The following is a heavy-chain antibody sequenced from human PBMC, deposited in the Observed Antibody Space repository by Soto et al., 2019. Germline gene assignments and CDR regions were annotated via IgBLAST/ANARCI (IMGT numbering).Heavy chain of an antibody. CDR2: FDPEDGET. V-gene: IGHV1-24*01. Sequence: GASVKVSCEASGNTFSKYYIHSVRQAPGKGLEWMGGFDPEDGETIYAQKFQGRVTMTEDTSTDTAYMELSSLRSEDTAVYYCATEARDFWSGYYSHYGMDVWGQGTTVTVSS. D-gene: IGHD3-3*01. CDR1: GNTFSKYY. J-gene: IGHJ6*02. CDR3: ATEARDFWSGYYSHYGMDV.